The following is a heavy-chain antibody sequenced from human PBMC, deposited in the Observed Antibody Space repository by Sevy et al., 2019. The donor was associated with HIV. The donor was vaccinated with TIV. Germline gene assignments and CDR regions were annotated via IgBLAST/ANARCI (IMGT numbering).Heavy chain of an antibody. Sequence: SQTLSLTCAISGDSVSSNSAAWNWIRQSPSRGLEWLGRTYYRSKWYNDYAVSVKSRITINPDTSKNQFSLQLNSVTPEETAVYYCARVYLDCSGGSCYSGWFDPWGQGTLVTVSS. CDR3: ARVYLDCSGGSCYSGWFDP. CDR2: TYYRSKWYN. V-gene: IGHV6-1*01. J-gene: IGHJ5*02. D-gene: IGHD2-15*01. CDR1: GDSVSSNSAA.